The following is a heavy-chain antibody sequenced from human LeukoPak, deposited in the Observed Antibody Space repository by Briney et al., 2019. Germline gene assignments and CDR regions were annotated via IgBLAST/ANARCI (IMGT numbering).Heavy chain of an antibody. CDR2: MFYSGGT. J-gene: IGHJ6*02. CDR3: ARGRRFGETRAHYYYGMDV. CDR1: GGSISSYY. Sequence: SETLSLTCTVSGGSISSYYWNWIRQPPGKELEWIGYMFYSGGTNYNPSLKSRVTISVDSSRNQFSLKLSSVTAADTAIYYCARGRRFGETRAHYYYGMDVWGQGTTVTVSS. V-gene: IGHV4-59*01. D-gene: IGHD3-10*01.